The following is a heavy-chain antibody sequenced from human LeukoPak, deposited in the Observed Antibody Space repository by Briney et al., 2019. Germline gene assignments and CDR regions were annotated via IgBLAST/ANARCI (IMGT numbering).Heavy chain of an antibody. CDR1: GGSISSSSYY. CDR3: ASYIVVLPAARGPLDY. J-gene: IGHJ4*02. V-gene: IGHV4-39*01. D-gene: IGHD2-2*01. Sequence: SETLSLTCTVSGGSISSSSYYGGWIRQPPGKGLEWIGSIYYGGSTYYIPSLKSRVTISVDTSKNQFSLKLSSVPAADTAVYYCASYIVVLPAARGPLDYWGQGTLVTVSS. CDR2: IYYGGST.